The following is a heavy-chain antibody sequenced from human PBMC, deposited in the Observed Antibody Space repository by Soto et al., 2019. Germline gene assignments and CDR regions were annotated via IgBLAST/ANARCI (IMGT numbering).Heavy chain of an antibody. CDR3: TTAVKIAGDYYYYYGMDV. D-gene: IGHD6-13*01. V-gene: IGHV3-15*01. CDR2: IKSKTDGGTT. Sequence: GGSLRLSCAASGFTFSNAWMSWVRQAPGKGLEWVGRIKSKTDGGTTDYAAPVKGRFTISRDDSKNTLYLQMNSLKTEDTAVYYCTTAVKIAGDYYYYYGMDVWGQGTTVTVSS. CDR1: GFTFSNAW. J-gene: IGHJ6*02.